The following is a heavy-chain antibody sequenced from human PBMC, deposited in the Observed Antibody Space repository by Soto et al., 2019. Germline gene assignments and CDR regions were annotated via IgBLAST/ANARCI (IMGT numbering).Heavy chain of an antibody. V-gene: IGHV4-31*03. CDR3: ARGLLGGYYSLELSYYFDY. D-gene: IGHD3-10*01. Sequence: PSETLSLTCTVSGGSISSGGYYWSWIRQHPGKGLEWIGYIYYSGSTYYNPSLKSRVTISVDTSKNQFSLKLSSVTAADTAVYYCARGLLGGYYSLELSYYFDYWGQGTLVTVSS. CDR1: GGSISSGGYY. J-gene: IGHJ4*02. CDR2: IYYSGST.